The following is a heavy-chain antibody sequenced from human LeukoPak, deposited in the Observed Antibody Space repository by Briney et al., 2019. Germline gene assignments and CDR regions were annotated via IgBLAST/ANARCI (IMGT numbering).Heavy chain of an antibody. CDR1: GGSFSGYY. CDR2: IYYSGST. J-gene: IGHJ4*02. Sequence: PSETLSLTCAVYGGSFSGYYWSWIRQPPGKGLEWIGYIYYSGSTNYNPSLRSRVTISVDTSKNQFSLKLNSVTAADTAVYYCARWSSRNFDYWGQGTLVTVSS. CDR3: ARWSSRNFDY. V-gene: IGHV4-59*01. D-gene: IGHD2-2*01.